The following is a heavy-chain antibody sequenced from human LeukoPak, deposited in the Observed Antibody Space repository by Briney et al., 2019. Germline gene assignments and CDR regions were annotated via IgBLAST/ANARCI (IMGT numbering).Heavy chain of an antibody. CDR3: ARRPVSTFTGMDV. CDR2: INGYNGNT. D-gene: IGHD4-17*01. Sequence: ASVKVSCKASGHTFSSYGISWVRQAPGQGLEWMGWINGYNGNTNYAQKFQGRVTMTTDTSTSTASMELRSLRSDDSAVYYCARRPVSTFTGMDVWGQGTTVTVSS. V-gene: IGHV1-18*01. CDR1: GHTFSSYG. J-gene: IGHJ6*02.